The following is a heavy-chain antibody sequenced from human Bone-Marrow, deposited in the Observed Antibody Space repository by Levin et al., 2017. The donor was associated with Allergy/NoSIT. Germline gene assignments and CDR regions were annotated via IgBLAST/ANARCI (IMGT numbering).Heavy chain of an antibody. CDR3: ARGRITIFGTIISRVHNMDV. Sequence: KSSETLSLTCTVSGGSISSADYYWSWIRQSPGKGLEWIGNIHDRGGTYYNPSLKSRVVISLETSKNQLSLKLSSVTAADTAVYYCARGRITIFGTIISRVHNMDVWGQGTTVTVSS. CDR2: IHDRGGT. CDR1: GGSISSADYY. V-gene: IGHV4-30-4*01. J-gene: IGHJ6*02. D-gene: IGHD3-3*01.